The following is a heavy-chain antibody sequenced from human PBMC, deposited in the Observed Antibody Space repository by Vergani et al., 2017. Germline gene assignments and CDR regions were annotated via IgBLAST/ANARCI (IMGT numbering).Heavy chain of an antibody. CDR3: ATVDTAMVNYDYYGMDV. D-gene: IGHD5-18*01. Sequence: QVQLEQWGAGLLKPSETLSLTCAVYGGSFSGYYWSWIRQPPGKGLEWIGEINHSGSTNYNPSLKSRVTISVDTSKNQFYLKLSSVTAADTAVYYCATVDTAMVNYDYYGMDVWGQGTTVTVSS. J-gene: IGHJ6*02. CDR2: INHSGST. V-gene: IGHV4-34*01. CDR1: GGSFSGYY.